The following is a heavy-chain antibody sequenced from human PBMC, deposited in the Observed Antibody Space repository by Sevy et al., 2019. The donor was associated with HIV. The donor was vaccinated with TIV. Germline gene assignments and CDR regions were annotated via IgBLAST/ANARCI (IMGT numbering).Heavy chain of an antibody. V-gene: IGHV3-23*01. CDR1: GFTFSSYA. J-gene: IGHJ4*02. Sequence: GGSLRLSCAASGFTFSSYAMSWVRQAPGKGLEWVSDISGSGISTYYADSVKGRFTISRDNSKNTLYLQMNNLRAEDTAVFYCAKGIGYSGYETDYWGQGTLVTVSS. D-gene: IGHD5-12*01. CDR3: AKGIGYSGYETDY. CDR2: ISGSGIST.